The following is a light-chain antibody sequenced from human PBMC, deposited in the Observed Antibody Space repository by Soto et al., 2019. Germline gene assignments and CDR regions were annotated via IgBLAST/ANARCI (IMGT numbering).Light chain of an antibody. CDR3: RQYGSSPLYT. V-gene: IGKV3-20*01. CDR2: ATS. Sequence: EIVLTQSPGTLSLSPGERATLSCRASQSVSNSFLAWYQQKPGQAPRLLIYATSSRATGIPDRFSGSGSGTDFTLTISRLAPEDFAVYYCRQYGSSPLYTFGQGTKLEIK. CDR1: QSVSNSF. J-gene: IGKJ2*01.